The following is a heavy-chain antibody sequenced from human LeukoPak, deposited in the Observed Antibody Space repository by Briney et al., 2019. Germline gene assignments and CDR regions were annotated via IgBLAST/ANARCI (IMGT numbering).Heavy chain of an antibody. D-gene: IGHD5-24*01. CDR2: IRSKANSYAT. J-gene: IGHJ1*01. CDR1: GFTFSGSA. V-gene: IGHV3-73*01. CDR3: TRLGMEKIEYFRH. Sequence: PGGSLKLSCAASGFTFSGSAMHWVRQASGKGLEWVGRIRSKANSYATAYAASVKGRFTISRDDSKNTAYLQMNSLKTEDTAVYYCTRLGMEKIEYFRHWGQGTLVTVSS.